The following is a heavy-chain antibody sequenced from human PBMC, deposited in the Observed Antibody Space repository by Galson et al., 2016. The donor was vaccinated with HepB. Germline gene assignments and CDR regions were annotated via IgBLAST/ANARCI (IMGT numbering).Heavy chain of an antibody. CDR1: GGSISSSNW. V-gene: IGHV4-4*02. CDR2: IYHSGST. Sequence: SETLSLTCAVSGGSISSSNWWSWVRQPPGKGLEWIGEIYHSGSTNYHPSLKSRVTIFVDKSKNQFSLKVSSVTAADTAIYYCVRTFLVPPEHDAFDIWGQGTMVTVAS. J-gene: IGHJ3*02. CDR3: VRTFLVPPEHDAFDI. D-gene: IGHD2-2*01.